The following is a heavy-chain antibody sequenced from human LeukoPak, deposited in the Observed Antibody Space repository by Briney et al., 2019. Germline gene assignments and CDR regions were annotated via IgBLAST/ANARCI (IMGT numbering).Heavy chain of an antibody. D-gene: IGHD2-2*01. J-gene: IGHJ6*03. CDR2: ISAYNGNT. Sequence: ASVKVSCKASGYTFTSYGISWVRQAPGQGLEWMGWISAYNGNTNYAQKLQGRVTMTTDTSTSTAYMELRSLRSDDTAVYYCARGLSSTSLETPGYYYYMDAWGKGTTVTVSS. CDR1: GYTFTSYG. CDR3: ARGLSSTSLETPGYYYYMDA. V-gene: IGHV1-18*01.